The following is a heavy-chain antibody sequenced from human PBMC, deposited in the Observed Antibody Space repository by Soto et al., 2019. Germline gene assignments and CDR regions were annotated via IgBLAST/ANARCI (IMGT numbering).Heavy chain of an antibody. D-gene: IGHD2-15*01. Sequence: GGSLRLSCAASGFTLSAYDMHWVRQAEGKGLEWVSALGAADDPYYLVSVKGRFTISRENAKNSLYLQMNNLRAGDTAVYYCARACSGRLPRRADYYYAMDVWGQGTTVTVSS. CDR3: ARACSGRLPRRADYYYAMDV. V-gene: IGHV3-13*05. J-gene: IGHJ6*02. CDR1: GFTLSAYD. CDR2: LGAADDP.